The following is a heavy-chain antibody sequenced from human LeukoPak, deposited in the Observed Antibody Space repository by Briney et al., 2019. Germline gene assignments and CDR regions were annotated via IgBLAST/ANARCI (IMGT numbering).Heavy chain of an antibody. Sequence: SETLSLTCTVSGGSISSYYWSWIRQPPGKGLEWIGYIYYSGSTNYNPSLKSRVTISVDTSKNQFSLKLSSVTAADTAVYYCARDRGYSYGYYYYYGMDVWGQGTTVTVSS. CDR2: IYYSGST. CDR1: GGSISSYY. J-gene: IGHJ6*02. D-gene: IGHD5-18*01. V-gene: IGHV4-59*01. CDR3: ARDRGYSYGYYYYYGMDV.